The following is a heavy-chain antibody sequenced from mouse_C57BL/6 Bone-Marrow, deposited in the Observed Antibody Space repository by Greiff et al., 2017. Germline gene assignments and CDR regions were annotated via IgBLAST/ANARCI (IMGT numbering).Heavy chain of an antibody. D-gene: IGHD1-1*01. CDR3: TTVYYYGSSPYYFDY. CDR2: IDPEDGDT. J-gene: IGHJ2*01. Sequence: EVQLQQSGAELVRPGASVKLSCTASGFNIKDYYMHWVKQRPEQGLEWIGRIDPEDGDTEYAPKFQGKATMTADTSSNTAYLQLSSLTSEDTAVYYCTTVYYYGSSPYYFDYWGKGTTLTVSS. CDR1: GFNIKDYY. V-gene: IGHV14-1*01.